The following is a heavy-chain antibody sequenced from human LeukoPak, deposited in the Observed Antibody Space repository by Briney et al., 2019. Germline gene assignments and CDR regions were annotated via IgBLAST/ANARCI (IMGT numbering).Heavy chain of an antibody. CDR3: ARDFVFKIDY. CDR1: GFTFSSYV. V-gene: IGHV3-74*01. CDR2: ISHDGII. D-gene: IGHD3-3*01. J-gene: IGHJ4*02. Sequence: GGSLRLSCETAGFTFSSYVMHWVRRTPGKGLVWVSRISHDGIISYADSVKGRFTISRDNAKNTLLLQMNSLGVEDTAVYYCARDFVFKIDYWGRGTLVTVSS.